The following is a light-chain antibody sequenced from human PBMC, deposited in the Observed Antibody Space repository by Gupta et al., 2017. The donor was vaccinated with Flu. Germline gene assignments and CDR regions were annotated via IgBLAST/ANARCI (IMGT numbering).Light chain of an antibody. Sequence: TLSLSPGVRATLSCMASQSVSTTYLAWYQQIPGQAPRLLIYGASSRATGIPDRFSGSGSGTDFTLTISRLEPEYFAVYYCQLFGSSPPYTFGQGTKLEIK. CDR1: QSVSTTY. CDR3: QLFGSSPPYT. V-gene: IGKV3-20*01. J-gene: IGKJ2*01. CDR2: GAS.